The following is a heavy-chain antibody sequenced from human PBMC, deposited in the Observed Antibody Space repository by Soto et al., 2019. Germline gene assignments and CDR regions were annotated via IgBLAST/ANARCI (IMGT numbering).Heavy chain of an antibody. V-gene: IGHV3-30*18. Sequence: PGGSLRLSCAASGFTFSSYGMHWVRQAPGKGLEWVAVISYDGSNKYYADSEKGRFTISRDNPKNTLYLQMNSLRAEDTAVYYCAKDYYPYSSSWYYYYGMDVWGQGTTVTVSS. CDR2: ISYDGSNK. D-gene: IGHD6-13*01. CDR3: AKDYYPYSSSWYYYYGMDV. CDR1: GFTFSSYG. J-gene: IGHJ6*02.